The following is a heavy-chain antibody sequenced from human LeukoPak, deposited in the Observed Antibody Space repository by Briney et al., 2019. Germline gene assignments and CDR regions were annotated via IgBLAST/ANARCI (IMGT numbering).Heavy chain of an antibody. CDR3: ARARYETRIWPKSRYDYYHYMDV. CDR2: ISSSGSTI. V-gene: IGHV3-48*03. Sequence: PGRSLRLSCAASGFTFDDYAMHWVRQAPGKGLEWVSYISSSGSTIYYADSVKGRFTISRDNAKNSLYLQMNSLRAEDTAVYYCARARYETRIWPKSRYDYYHYMDVWGKGTTVTVSS. CDR1: GFTFDDYA. D-gene: IGHD3-3*01. J-gene: IGHJ6*03.